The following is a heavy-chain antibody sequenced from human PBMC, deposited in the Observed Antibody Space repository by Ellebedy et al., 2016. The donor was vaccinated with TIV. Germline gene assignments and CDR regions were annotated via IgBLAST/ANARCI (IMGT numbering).Heavy chain of an antibody. V-gene: IGHV1-46*01. CDR2: INPSGGST. Sequence: AASVKVSCKASGYTFTSYAMHWVRQAPGQRLEWMGIINPSGGSTSYAQKFQGRVTMTRDTSTSTVYMELSSLRSEDTAVYYCARVGDSSSWYKDHRYFDYWGQGTLVTVSS. CDR1: GYTFTSYA. D-gene: IGHD6-13*01. J-gene: IGHJ4*02. CDR3: ARVGDSSSWYKDHRYFDY.